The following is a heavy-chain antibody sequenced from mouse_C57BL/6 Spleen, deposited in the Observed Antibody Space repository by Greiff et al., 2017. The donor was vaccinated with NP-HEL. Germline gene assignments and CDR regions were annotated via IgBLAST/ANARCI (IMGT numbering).Heavy chain of an antibody. CDR3: AKLGHDWYFDV. J-gene: IGHJ1*03. Sequence: EVHLVESGGGLVQPGGSLKLSCAASGFTFSDYYMYWVRQTPEKRLEWVAYISNGGGSTYYPDTVKGRFTISRDNAKNTLYLQMSRLKSEDTAMYYCAKLGHDWYFDVWGTGTTVTVSS. CDR2: ISNGGGST. CDR1: GFTFSDYY. V-gene: IGHV5-12*01. D-gene: IGHD3-3*01.